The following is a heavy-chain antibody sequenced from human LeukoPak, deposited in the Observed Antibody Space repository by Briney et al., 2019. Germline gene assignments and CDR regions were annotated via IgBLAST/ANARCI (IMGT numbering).Heavy chain of an antibody. CDR2: IYYSGST. Sequence: PSQTLSLTCTVSGGSISSGDYYWSWIRQPPGKGLEWIGYIYYSGSTYYNPSLKSRVTISVDTSKYQFSLKLSSVTAADTAVYYCARENIVVVPAALGPYSISSSFDYWGQGTLVTVSS. J-gene: IGHJ4*02. V-gene: IGHV4-30-4*08. D-gene: IGHD2-2*01. CDR3: ARENIVVVPAALGPYSISSSFDY. CDR1: GGSISSGDYY.